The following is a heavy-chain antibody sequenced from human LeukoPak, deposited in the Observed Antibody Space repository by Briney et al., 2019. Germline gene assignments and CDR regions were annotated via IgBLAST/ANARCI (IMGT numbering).Heavy chain of an antibody. V-gene: IGHV3-33*05. CDR2: ISYDGSNK. CDR1: GFTFSTSG. CDR3: ARDGVAGPGIYYYFGMNV. D-gene: IGHD6-19*01. J-gene: IGHJ6*02. Sequence: PGGSLRLSCVTSGFTFSTSGMHWVRQAPGKGLEWVAVISYDGSNKYYADSVKGRFTVSRDNSNNTLFLQVNSLKGEDTAVYYCARDGVAGPGIYYYFGMNVWGQGTTVTVSS.